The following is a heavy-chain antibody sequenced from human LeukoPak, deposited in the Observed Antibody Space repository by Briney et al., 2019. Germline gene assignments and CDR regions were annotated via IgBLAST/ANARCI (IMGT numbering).Heavy chain of an antibody. CDR1: GFTFSSHS. CDR3: ARNFYYMDV. Sequence: PGGSLSLSCAASGFTFSSHSMNWVRQAPGKGLEWVSYISGGGTTVYYADSVKGRFTISRDNAKNSLYLQMNSLSAEDTALYFCARNFYYMDVWGKGTTVTVSS. V-gene: IGHV3-48*04. J-gene: IGHJ6*03. CDR2: ISGGGTTV.